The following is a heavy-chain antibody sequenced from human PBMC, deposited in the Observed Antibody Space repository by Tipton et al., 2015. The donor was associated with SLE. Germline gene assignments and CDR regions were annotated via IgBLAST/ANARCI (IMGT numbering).Heavy chain of an antibody. CDR3: ARLGPYSGSVGFVWVFDY. Sequence: TLSLTCTVSGGSISSSSYYWGWIRQPPGKGLEWIGSIYYVGSTYYNPSLKSRVTISVDTSKNQFSLKLSSVTAADTAVYYCARLGPYSGSVGFVWVFDYWGQGALVTVSS. D-gene: IGHD5-12*01. V-gene: IGHV4-39*07. J-gene: IGHJ4*02. CDR2: IYYVGST. CDR1: GGSISSSSYY.